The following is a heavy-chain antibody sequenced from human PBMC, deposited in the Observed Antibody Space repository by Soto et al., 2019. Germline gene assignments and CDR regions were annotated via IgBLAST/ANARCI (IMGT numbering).Heavy chain of an antibody. CDR2: ITSSGSNT. CDR3: ARRGTIASAHHFDH. CDR1: GFTFSGYN. D-gene: IGHD2-2*01. Sequence: QVQLVESGGVLVKPGGSLRLSCAASGFTFSGYNMSWIRQAPGKGLEWVSYITSSGSNTFDAESVKGRFTISRDNTMNLLYLQMNSLSSEDTAVYYCARRGTIASAHHFDHWGQGTLVTVSS. V-gene: IGHV3-11*01. J-gene: IGHJ4*02.